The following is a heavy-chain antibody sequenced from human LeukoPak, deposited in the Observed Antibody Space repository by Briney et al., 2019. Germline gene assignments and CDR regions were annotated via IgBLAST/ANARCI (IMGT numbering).Heavy chain of an antibody. Sequence: GGSLRLSCAASGFTVSSNYMSWVRQAPGKGLEWVSSISSSSSYIYYADSVKGRFTISRDNAKNSLYLQMNSLRAEDTAVYYCYGVVSRGIEDYWGQGTLVTVSS. D-gene: IGHD2-21*01. CDR2: ISSSSSYI. CDR3: YGVVSRGIEDY. CDR1: GFTVSSNY. J-gene: IGHJ4*02. V-gene: IGHV3-21*01.